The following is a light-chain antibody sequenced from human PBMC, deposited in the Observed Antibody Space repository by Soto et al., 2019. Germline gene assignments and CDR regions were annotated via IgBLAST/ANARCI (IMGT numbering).Light chain of an antibody. CDR2: GAS. J-gene: IGKJ2*01. CDR3: QLYGNSYPYT. Sequence: EIVLTQSPGTLSLSPGERATLSCRASQSVSSSYLAWYQQKPGQAPRLLIYGASSRATGVPDRFSGSGSGTDFTLTISRLEPEDFEMYYCQLYGNSYPYTFGRGTKVDVK. CDR1: QSVSSSY. V-gene: IGKV3-20*01.